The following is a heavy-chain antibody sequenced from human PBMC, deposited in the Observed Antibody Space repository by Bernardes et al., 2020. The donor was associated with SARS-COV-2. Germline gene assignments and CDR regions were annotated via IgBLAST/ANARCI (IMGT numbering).Heavy chain of an antibody. V-gene: IGHV3-7*01. CDR1: GFTFSSYW. J-gene: IGHJ6*02. D-gene: IGHD3-10*02. CDR2: IKQDGSDK. CDR3: ARDRMLDYGMDV. Sequence: GGSLRLSCAASGFTFSSYWMNWVRQAPGKGLEWVANIKQDGSDKYYVDSVKGRFTISRDNAKKSLYLQMNSLRADDTAVYYCARDRMLDYGMDVWGQGTTVTVSS.